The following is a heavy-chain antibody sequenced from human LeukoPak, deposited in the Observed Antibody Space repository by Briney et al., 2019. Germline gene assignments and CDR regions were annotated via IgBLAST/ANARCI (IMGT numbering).Heavy chain of an antibody. CDR3: ASLSASFSFDY. CDR2: IYYSGST. D-gene: IGHD2-2*01. Sequence: PSETLSLTCTVSGGSISSYYWSWIRQPPGKGLEWIGYIYYSGSTYYNPSLKSRVTISVDTSKNQFSLKLSSVTAADTAVYYCASLSASFSFDYWGQGTLVTVSS. J-gene: IGHJ4*02. V-gene: IGHV4-59*08. CDR1: GGSISSYY.